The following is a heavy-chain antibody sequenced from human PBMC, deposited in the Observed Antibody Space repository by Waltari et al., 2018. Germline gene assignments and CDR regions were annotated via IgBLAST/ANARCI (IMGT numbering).Heavy chain of an antibody. CDR3: GKDVDPGGVSV. Sequence: EVRLVQSGGGLVQPGRSLRLSCTVSGFNLNDYAMHWVRQTPGKGLEWGAGIFWNSGGTGYADSVKGRFIISRDNAKNSLYLQMNSLRTDDTALYYCGKDVDPGGVSVWGQGTTVTVSS. CDR2: IFWNSGGT. D-gene: IGHD2-8*01. CDR1: GFNLNDYA. J-gene: IGHJ6*02. V-gene: IGHV3-9*01.